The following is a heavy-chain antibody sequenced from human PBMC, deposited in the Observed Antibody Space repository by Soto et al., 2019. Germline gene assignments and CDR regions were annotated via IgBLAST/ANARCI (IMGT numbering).Heavy chain of an antibody. CDR1: GFSSSSYA. J-gene: IGHJ6*02. CDR2: ISSRGTTI. Sequence: DVQLVETGGGLVQPGGSLRLSCAVSGFSSSSYAMTWVRQAPGKGLEWVSFISSRGTTIYYADSVEGRFTISRDNAQNSVYLQMDSLRDEDTAVYYCVRHGFCSGASCNHYFYYYAMDVWGQGTTVIVSS. D-gene: IGHD2-15*01. V-gene: IGHV3-48*02. CDR3: VRHGFCSGASCNHYFYYYAMDV.